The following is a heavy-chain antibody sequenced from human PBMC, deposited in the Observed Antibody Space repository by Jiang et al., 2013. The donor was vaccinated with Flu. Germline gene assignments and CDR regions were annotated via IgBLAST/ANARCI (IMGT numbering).Heavy chain of an antibody. Sequence: SGAEVKKPGSSVKVSCKASGGTFSSYAISWVRQAPGQGLEWMGGIIPIFGTANYAQKFQGRVTITADKSTSTAYMELSSLRSEDTAVYYCARCAASNNLRFLEFDWGQGTLVTVSS. V-gene: IGHV1-69*06. CDR3: ARCAASNNLRFLEFD. CDR2: IIPIFGTA. J-gene: IGHJ4*02. D-gene: IGHD3-3*01. CDR1: GGTFSSYA.